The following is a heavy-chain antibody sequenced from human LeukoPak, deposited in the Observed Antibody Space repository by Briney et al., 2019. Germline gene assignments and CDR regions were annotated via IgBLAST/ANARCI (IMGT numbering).Heavy chain of an antibody. V-gene: IGHV4-39*01. J-gene: IGHJ5*02. CDR2: IYYSGST. D-gene: IGHD1-14*01. Sequence: SETLSLTCTVSGGSISSSSYCWGWIRQPPGKGLEWIGSIYYSGSTYYSPSLKSRVTISVDTSKNQFSLKLSSVTAADTAVYYCARLRGISLDPWGQGTLVTVSS. CDR1: GGSISSSSYC. CDR3: ARLRGISLDP.